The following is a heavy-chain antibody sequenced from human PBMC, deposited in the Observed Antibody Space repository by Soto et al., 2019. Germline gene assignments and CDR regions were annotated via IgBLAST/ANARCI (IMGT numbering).Heavy chain of an antibody. Sequence: GGSLRLSCAASGFTFSSYGMHWVRQAPGKGLEWVAVIWYDGSNKYYADSVKGRFTISTDNSKNTLYLQMNSLRAEDTAVYYCARERGTYYYGSGSPGYGMDVWGQGTTVTVSS. D-gene: IGHD3-10*01. CDR2: IWYDGSNK. V-gene: IGHV3-33*01. CDR3: ARERGTYYYGSGSPGYGMDV. CDR1: GFTFSSYG. J-gene: IGHJ6*02.